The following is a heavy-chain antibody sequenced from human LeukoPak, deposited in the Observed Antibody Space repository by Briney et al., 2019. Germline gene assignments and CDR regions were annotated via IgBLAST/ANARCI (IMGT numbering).Heavy chain of an antibody. J-gene: IGHJ6*03. Sequence: TGGSLRLSCTASGFTFSTHNMNWVRQAPGKGLEWVSGINWNGGSTGYADSVKGRFTISRDNAKNSLYLQMNSLRAEDTALYYCARQRKTTLNYYYMDVWGKGTTVTVSS. CDR1: GFTFSTHN. CDR2: INWNGGST. CDR3: ARQRKTTLNYYYMDV. D-gene: IGHD1-1*01. V-gene: IGHV3-20*04.